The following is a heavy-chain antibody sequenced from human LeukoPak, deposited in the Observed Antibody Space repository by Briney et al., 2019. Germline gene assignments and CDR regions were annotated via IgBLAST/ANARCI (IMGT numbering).Heavy chain of an antibody. CDR3: ARDIGPQGGYSGYPPPLRY. J-gene: IGHJ4*02. CDR1: GFTFRDYY. CDR2: ISGSSTYT. D-gene: IGHD5-12*01. Sequence: PGGSLRLSCAASGFTFRDYYTSWVRQAPGKGLEWVSYISGSSTYTNYADSVKGRFTISRDNAKNSLYLQMNSLRAEDTAVYYCARDIGPQGGYSGYPPPLRYWGKGTLVTVSS. V-gene: IGHV3-11*05.